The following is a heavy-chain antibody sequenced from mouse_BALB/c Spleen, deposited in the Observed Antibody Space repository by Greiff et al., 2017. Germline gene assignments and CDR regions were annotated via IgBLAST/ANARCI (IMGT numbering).Heavy chain of an antibody. CDR1: GYAFSSYW. Sequence: VQLQQSGAELVRPGSSVKISCKASGYAFSSYWMNWVKQRPGQGLEWIGRIDPANGNTKYDPKFQGKATITADTSSNTAYLQLSSLTSEDTAVYYCANYDYDPFDYWGQGTTLTVSS. J-gene: IGHJ2*01. CDR3: ANYDYDPFDY. D-gene: IGHD2-4*01. V-gene: IGHV14-1*02. CDR2: IDPANGNT.